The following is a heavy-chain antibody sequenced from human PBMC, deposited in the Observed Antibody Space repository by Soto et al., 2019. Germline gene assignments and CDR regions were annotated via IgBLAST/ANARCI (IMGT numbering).Heavy chain of an antibody. V-gene: IGHV3-48*03. D-gene: IGHD2-15*01. CDR1: GFTFSSYE. J-gene: IGHJ6*02. CDR3: ARFSGGSFPYYYYGMDV. CDR2: ISSSGSTI. Sequence: PGGSLRLSCAASGFTFSSYEMNWVRQAPGKGLEWVSYISSSGSTIYYADSVKGRFTISRDNAKNSLYLQMNSLRAEDTAVYYCARFSGGSFPYYYYGMDVWGQGTTVTVSS.